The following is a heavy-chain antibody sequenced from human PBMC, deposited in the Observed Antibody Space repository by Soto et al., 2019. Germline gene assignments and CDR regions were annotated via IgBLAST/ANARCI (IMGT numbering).Heavy chain of an antibody. Sequence: PGGSLRLSCVASAFSSHHHALHWVRQGPGKGLEWVSGIHWNNGATGYADSVKGRFTIFKDSVKNSVYLQMNSLRTDDTAFYYCTEDILPGGADVWGQGTTVTVSS. V-gene: IGHV3-9*02. CDR3: TEDILPGGADV. J-gene: IGHJ6*02. D-gene: IGHD3-16*01. CDR1: AFSSHHHA. CDR2: IHWNNGAT.